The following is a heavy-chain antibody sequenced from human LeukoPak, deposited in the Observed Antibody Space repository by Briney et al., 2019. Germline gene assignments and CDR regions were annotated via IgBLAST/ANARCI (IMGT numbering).Heavy chain of an antibody. J-gene: IGHJ5*02. V-gene: IGHV4-61*02. CDR3: ARGGYSSSFNWFDP. CDR2: IYTSGST. Sequence: SETLSLTCTVSGGSISSGSYYWSSIRQPAGKGLEWIGRIYTSGSTNYNPSPKSRVTISVDTSKNQFSLKLSSATAADTGVYYCARGGYSSSFNWFDPWGQGTLVTVSS. CDR1: GGSISSGSYY. D-gene: IGHD6-13*01.